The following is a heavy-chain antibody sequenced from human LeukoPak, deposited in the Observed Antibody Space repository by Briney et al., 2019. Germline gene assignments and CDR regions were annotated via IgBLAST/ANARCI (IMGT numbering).Heavy chain of an antibody. CDR3: AKDNNHYYHSNTFNDY. D-gene: IGHD3-22*01. Sequence: GGSLRLSCSASGFTLSTYGMHWVRQAPGKGLEWVAFIRYDGSNNYYADSVKGRFAISRDNSKNTLYLQMNSLRAEDTAVYYCAKDNNHYYHSNTFNDYWGQGTLVTVSS. V-gene: IGHV3-30*02. J-gene: IGHJ4*02. CDR2: IRYDGSNN. CDR1: GFTLSTYG.